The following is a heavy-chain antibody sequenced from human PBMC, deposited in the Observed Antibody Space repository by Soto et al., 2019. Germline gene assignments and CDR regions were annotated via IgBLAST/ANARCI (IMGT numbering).Heavy chain of an antibody. Sequence: EVRLEESGGALVQPGRSLRLSCAASGFIFDDYAMYWVRQVLGKGLEWVSSISWNSGNIGYADSVKGRFTTSRDNAENSLYLQMNSLRPEDTALYYCVSSKGGYSYGTPFDYWGQGTLVTVSS. CDR1: GFIFDDYA. V-gene: IGHV3-9*01. J-gene: IGHJ4*02. CDR2: ISWNSGNI. CDR3: VSSKGGYSYGTPFDY. D-gene: IGHD5-18*01.